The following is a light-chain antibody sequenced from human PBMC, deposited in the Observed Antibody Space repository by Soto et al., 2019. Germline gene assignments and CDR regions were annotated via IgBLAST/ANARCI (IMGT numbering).Light chain of an antibody. Sequence: EIVSTQSPATLSLSPGERATLPCRASQSVSSYLAWYQQKPGQAPRLLIYDASNSATGIPARFSASGSWTDFTRTISSLEPEDSAVYYWQQRSNWPHTCGQGTKLEIK. CDR2: DAS. V-gene: IGKV3-11*01. CDR3: QQRSNWPHT. J-gene: IGKJ2*01. CDR1: QSVSSY.